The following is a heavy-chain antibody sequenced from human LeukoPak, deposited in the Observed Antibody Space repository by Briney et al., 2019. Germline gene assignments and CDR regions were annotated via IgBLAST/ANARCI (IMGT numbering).Heavy chain of an antibody. CDR1: GYTFTTYA. Sequence: ASVKVSCEASGYTFTTYAMHWVRQAPGQRLEWMGWINVDNGDRQYSQKLQDRVSLTSDTAASTAYMELSSLRSEDTGVYYCARNIMGTTIFDYWGQGTLVTVSS. J-gene: IGHJ4*02. CDR2: INVDNGDR. CDR3: ARNIMGTTIFDY. V-gene: IGHV1-3*01. D-gene: IGHD1-26*01.